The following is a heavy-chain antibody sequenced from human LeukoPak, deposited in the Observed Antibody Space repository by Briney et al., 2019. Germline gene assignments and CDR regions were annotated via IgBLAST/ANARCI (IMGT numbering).Heavy chain of an antibody. CDR1: GGSFSDYL. V-gene: IGHV4-34*01. CDR3: ASTVVVAARGTFDI. Sequence: SETLSLTCVVYGGSFSDYLWSWIRQPPGKGLEWIGEISHSGSTNYNPSLKSRVTVSVDTSKNQFALKLSSVTAADTAVYYCASTVVVAARGTFDIWGQGTMVTVSS. J-gene: IGHJ3*02. D-gene: IGHD2-15*01. CDR2: ISHSGST.